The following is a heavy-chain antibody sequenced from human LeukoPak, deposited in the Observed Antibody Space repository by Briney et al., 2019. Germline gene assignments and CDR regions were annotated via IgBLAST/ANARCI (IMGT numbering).Heavy chain of an antibody. CDR1: GYTFTSYA. CDR3: AGGAPTGYYYYYGMDV. CDR2: INAGNGNT. V-gene: IGHV1-3*01. J-gene: IGHJ6*04. Sequence: ASVKVSCKASGYTFTSYAMHWVRQAPGQRLEWMGWINAGNGNTKYSQKFQGRVTITRDTSANTAYMELSSLRSEDTAVYYCAGGAPTGYYYYYGMDVWGKGTTVTVSS. D-gene: IGHD3-9*01.